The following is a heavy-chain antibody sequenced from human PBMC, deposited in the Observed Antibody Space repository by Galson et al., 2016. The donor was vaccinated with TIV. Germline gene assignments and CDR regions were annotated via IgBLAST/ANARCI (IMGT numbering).Heavy chain of an antibody. Sequence: VKVSCKVSGDSLNDLVIHWVRQAPGKGLEWMGGFDPEVSKTVYAQMLQGRVTMAADTSTNTAYMELGSLRFEDTAVYYCATVAWFPGLSLDNWGQGTLVTVSS. V-gene: IGHV1-24*01. CDR2: FDPEVSKT. CDR3: ATVAWFPGLSLDN. J-gene: IGHJ4*02. CDR1: GDSLNDLV. D-gene: IGHD2/OR15-2a*01.